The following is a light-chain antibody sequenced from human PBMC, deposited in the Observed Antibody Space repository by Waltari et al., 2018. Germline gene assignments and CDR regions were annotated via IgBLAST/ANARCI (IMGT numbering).Light chain of an antibody. Sequence: SYVLTQPPSVSVAPGETASITCGGDNIGSYSVHWYQQKPGQAPLLIIFYDSDRPSGIPGRFSGSNAGNTATLTITSVEAGDEARYYCHVWHAHFDPGVFGTGTEVTVL. CDR3: HVWHAHFDPGV. CDR1: NIGSYS. V-gene: IGLV3-21*04. CDR2: YDS. J-gene: IGLJ1*01.